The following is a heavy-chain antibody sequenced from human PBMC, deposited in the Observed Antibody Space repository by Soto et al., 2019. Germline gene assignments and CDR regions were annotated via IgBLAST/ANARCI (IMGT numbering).Heavy chain of an antibody. V-gene: IGHV4-30-2*01. CDR2: IFHTGST. Sequence: SETLSLTCTVSGGSISSGNFSWTWIRQPPGKGLEWIAYIFHTGSTFYNSSLKPRVSISVDRSKNQFSLKLKSVTETDTAVYYCARVKVGDLFRFNWFFDLWGRGTLVTVSP. CDR1: GGSISSGNFS. J-gene: IGHJ2*01. CDR3: ARVKVGDLFRFNWFFDL. D-gene: IGHD3-3*01.